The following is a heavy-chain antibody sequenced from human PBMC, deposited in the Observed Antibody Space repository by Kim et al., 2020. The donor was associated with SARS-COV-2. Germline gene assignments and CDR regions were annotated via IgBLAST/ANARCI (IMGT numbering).Heavy chain of an antibody. J-gene: IGHJ4*01. D-gene: IGHD3-10*01. V-gene: IGHV4-31*03. CDR2: IYYDGNT. Sequence: SETLSLTCTVSGGSISTGGYYWSWIRQHPGMGLEWIGYIYYDGNTYSNPSLKSRVSISVDTSKNQLSLRLSSVTAADAAMYYCARGGITMVRAVTGFDY. CDR3: ARGGITMVRAVTGFDY. CDR1: GGSISTGGYY.